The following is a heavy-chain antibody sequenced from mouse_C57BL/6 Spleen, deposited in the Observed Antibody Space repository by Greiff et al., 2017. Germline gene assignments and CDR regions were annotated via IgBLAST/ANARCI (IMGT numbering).Heavy chain of an antibody. J-gene: IGHJ4*01. CDR2: IDPSDSYT. V-gene: IGHV1-69*01. CDR1: GYTFTSYW. Sequence: QVQLKESGAELVMPGASVKLSCKASGYTFTSYWMHWVKQRPGQGLEWIGEIDPSDSYTNYNQKFKGKSTLTVDKSSSTAYMQLSSLTSEDSAVYYCARRTFYYYGSSSYYAMDYWGQGTSVTVSS. CDR3: ARRTFYYYGSSSYYAMDY. D-gene: IGHD1-1*01.